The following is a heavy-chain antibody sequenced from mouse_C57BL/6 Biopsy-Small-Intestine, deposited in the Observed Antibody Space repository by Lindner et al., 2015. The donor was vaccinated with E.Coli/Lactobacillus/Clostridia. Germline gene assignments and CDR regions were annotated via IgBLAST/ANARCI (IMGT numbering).Heavy chain of an antibody. J-gene: IGHJ4*01. CDR2: INPSNGYT. Sequence: VQLQESGAELAKPGASVKLSCKASGYTFTSYWMHWVKQRPGQGLEWIGYINPSNGYTKYNQKFKDKATLTADKSSSTAYVHLSSLTYEDSAVYYCARYNYYDTHAMDYWGQGTSVTVSS. CDR1: GYTFTSYW. V-gene: IGHV1-7*01. CDR3: ARYNYYDTHAMDY. D-gene: IGHD1-1*01.